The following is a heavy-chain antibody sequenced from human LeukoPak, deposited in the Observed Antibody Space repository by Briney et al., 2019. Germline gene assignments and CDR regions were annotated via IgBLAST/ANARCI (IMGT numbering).Heavy chain of an antibody. J-gene: IGHJ5*02. CDR3: AKDPRPTVTTSHWFDP. CDR1: GFTFDDYA. V-gene: IGHV3-9*01. Sequence: GGSLRLSCAASGFTFDDYAMHWVRQAPGKGLEWVSGISWNSGSIGYADSVKGRFTISRDNAKNSLYLQMNSLRAEDTALYYCAKDPRPTVTTSHWFDPWGQGTLVTVSS. D-gene: IGHD4-17*01. CDR2: ISWNSGSI.